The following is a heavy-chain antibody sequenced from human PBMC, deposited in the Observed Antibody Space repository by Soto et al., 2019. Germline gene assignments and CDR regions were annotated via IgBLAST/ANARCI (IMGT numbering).Heavy chain of an antibody. CDR2: ISGSSGST. V-gene: IGHV3-23*01. J-gene: IGHJ4*02. D-gene: IGHD6-19*01. Sequence: EVQLLESGGGLVQPGGSLRLSCAASGFTFSSYDMGWVRQAPGKGLEWVSAISGSSGSTYYADSVRGRFTISRDNSKNTLYLQMNGLRAEDTAVYYCAKRGRGAVAFDYWGQGTLVTVSS. CDR3: AKRGRGAVAFDY. CDR1: GFTFSSYD.